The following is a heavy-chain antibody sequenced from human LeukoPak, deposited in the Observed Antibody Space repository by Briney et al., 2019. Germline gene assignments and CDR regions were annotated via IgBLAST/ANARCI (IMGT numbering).Heavy chain of an antibody. CDR3: ARANGFWSGYYTSYYYYGMDV. J-gene: IGHJ6*02. V-gene: IGHV6-1*01. CDR2: TYYRSKWYN. D-gene: IGHD3-3*01. Sequence: SQTLSLTCAIPGDSVSSNSAAWNWIRQSPSRGLEWLGRTYYRSKWYNDYAVSVKSRITINPDTSKNQFSLQLNSVTPEDTAVYYCARANGFWSGYYTSYYYYGMDVWGQGTTVTVSS. CDR1: GDSVSSNSAA.